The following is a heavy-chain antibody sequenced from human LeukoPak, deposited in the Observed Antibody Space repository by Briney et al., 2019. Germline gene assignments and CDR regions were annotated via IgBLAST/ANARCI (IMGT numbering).Heavy chain of an antibody. CDR2: IYYSGST. D-gene: IGHD1-26*01. CDR3: ARRIVGVIDAFDY. CDR1: GGSISSSISY. Sequence: PSETLSLTCTVSGGSISSSISYWGWIRQPPGKGLEWIATIYYSGSTYYSPSLKSRVTMSVDTSKNQFSLKVTSMTAADTAVYYCARRIVGVIDAFDYWGQGALVTVSS. J-gene: IGHJ4*02. V-gene: IGHV4-39*01.